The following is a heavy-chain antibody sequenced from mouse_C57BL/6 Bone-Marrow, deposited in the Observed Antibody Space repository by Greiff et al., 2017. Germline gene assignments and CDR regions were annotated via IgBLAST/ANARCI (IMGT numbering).Heavy chain of an antibody. D-gene: IGHD2-5*01. J-gene: IGHJ1*03. CDR3: ASGGIYSNYSSYWYFDV. Sequence: QVQLQQPGAELVKPGASVKMSCKASGYTFTSYWITWVKQRPGQGLEWIGDIYPGSGSTNYNEKFKSKATLTVDTSSSTAYMQLSSLTSEDSAVYYCASGGIYSNYSSYWYFDVWGTGTTVTVSS. CDR1: GYTFTSYW. V-gene: IGHV1-55*01. CDR2: IYPGSGST.